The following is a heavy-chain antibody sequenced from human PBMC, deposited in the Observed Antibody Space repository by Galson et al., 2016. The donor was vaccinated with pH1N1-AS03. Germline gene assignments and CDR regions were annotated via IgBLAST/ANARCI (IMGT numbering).Heavy chain of an antibody. J-gene: IGHJ6*02. CDR3: VRGGLDQVYGLDA. CDR2: IASGGAET. D-gene: IGHD2-2*03. V-gene: IGHV3-23*01. Sequence: LRLSCAASGFAFNDYAMTWVRQPPGKGLEYVSSIASGGAETFSAESVKGRFTMSRDNSKHTVYLQMKSLRAEDTAVYKCVRGGLDQVYGLDAWGQGTTVIVSS. CDR1: GFAFNDYA.